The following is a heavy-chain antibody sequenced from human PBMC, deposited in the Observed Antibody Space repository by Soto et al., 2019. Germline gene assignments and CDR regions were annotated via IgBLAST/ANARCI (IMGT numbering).Heavy chain of an antibody. J-gene: IGHJ4*02. Sequence: ASVKVCCKASGYAFTSYGISWVRQAPGQGLEWMGWISAYNGNTNYAQKLQGRVTMTTDTSTSTAYMELRSLRSDDTAVYYCASGIAAAGPFDYWGQGTLVTVSS. CDR3: ASGIAAAGPFDY. D-gene: IGHD6-13*01. CDR2: ISAYNGNT. V-gene: IGHV1-18*01. CDR1: GYAFTSYG.